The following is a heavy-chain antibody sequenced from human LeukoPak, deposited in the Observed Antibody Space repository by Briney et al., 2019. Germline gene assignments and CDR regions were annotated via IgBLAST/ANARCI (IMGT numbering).Heavy chain of an antibody. D-gene: IGHD6-19*01. J-gene: IGHJ6*02. Sequence: ASVKVSCKASGYTFTGYYMHWVRQAPGRGLEWMGWIKPNSGGTNYAQKFQGRVTMTRDTSISTAYMELSRLRSDDTAVYYCARAPGGIAVAGQTTYYYYGMDVWGQGTTVTVSS. V-gene: IGHV1-2*02. CDR3: ARAPGGIAVAGQTTYYYYGMDV. CDR1: GYTFTGYY. CDR2: IKPNSGGT.